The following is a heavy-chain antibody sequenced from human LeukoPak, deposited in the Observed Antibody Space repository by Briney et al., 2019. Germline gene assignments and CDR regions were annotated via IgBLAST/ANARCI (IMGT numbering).Heavy chain of an antibody. CDR3: ARGAHYHDSSEGYDY. V-gene: IGHV1-2*02. CDR1: GYTFTGYY. J-gene: IGHJ4*02. Sequence: GASVKVSCKASGYTFTGYYMHWVRQAPGQGLEWMGWINPNSGGTNYAQKFQGRVTMTRDTTISTAYMELSRLRSDDTAIYYCARGAHYHDSSEGYDYWGQGTLVTVSS. D-gene: IGHD3-22*01. CDR2: INPNSGGT.